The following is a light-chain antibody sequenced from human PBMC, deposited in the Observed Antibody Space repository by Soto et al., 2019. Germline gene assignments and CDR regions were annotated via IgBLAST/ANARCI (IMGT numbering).Light chain of an antibody. CDR3: QQYTGPPTT. Sequence: EIILTQSPDTLSLSPGERATLSFSASQTVSSNYLAWCQQRPGQAPRLFIYGASTRAAGIPDRFSGSGSGTDFTLTITRLEPEDSAVYFCQQYTGPPTTFGQGTRLEIK. CDR1: QTVSSNY. V-gene: IGKV3-20*01. J-gene: IGKJ5*01. CDR2: GAS.